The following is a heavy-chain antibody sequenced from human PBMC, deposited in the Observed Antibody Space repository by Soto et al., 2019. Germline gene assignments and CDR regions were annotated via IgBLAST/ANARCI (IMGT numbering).Heavy chain of an antibody. D-gene: IGHD2-21*02. CDR1: GDSISNSRFY. CDR3: AGLVVTADAFDI. CDR2: IYHTGNA. V-gene: IGHV4-39*01. Sequence: SETLSLTCGVSGDSISNSRFYWAWIRQPPGEGLEWIGSIYHTGNAYYNPSLKSRVTISVDTSKNQFSLKLSSVTAADTAVYYCAGLVVTADAFDIWGQGTMVTVSS. J-gene: IGHJ3*02.